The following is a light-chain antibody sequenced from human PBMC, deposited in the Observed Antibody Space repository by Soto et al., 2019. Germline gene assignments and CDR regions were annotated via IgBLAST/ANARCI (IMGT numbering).Light chain of an antibody. CDR1: QTVGSPY. J-gene: IGKJ2*01. CDR2: AAS. Sequence: EIVLTQSPGTLSLSPGEKATLSCRASQTVGSPYLAWYQQKPGRAPRLLIYAASSRATGIPDRFSGSVSATDFTLTISSLEPEDFAVYYCQQYGTSPPRYIFGQGTKLEIK. CDR3: QQYGTSPPRYI. V-gene: IGKV3-20*01.